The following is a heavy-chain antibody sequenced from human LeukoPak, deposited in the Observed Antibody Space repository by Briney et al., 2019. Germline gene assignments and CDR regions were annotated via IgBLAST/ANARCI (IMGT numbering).Heavy chain of an antibody. V-gene: IGHV3-15*01. CDR2: IKSKADGGTA. CDR1: GFTFSNAW. CDR3: ATGKGARDF. Sequence: GGSLRLSCAASGFTFSNAWMNWVRQAPEKGLEWVGRIKSKADGGTADYAAPVKGRFTISRDDSKTTLYLQMNSLKTEDTAVYYCATGKGARDFWGQGTLVTVSS. D-gene: IGHD4/OR15-4a*01. J-gene: IGHJ4*02.